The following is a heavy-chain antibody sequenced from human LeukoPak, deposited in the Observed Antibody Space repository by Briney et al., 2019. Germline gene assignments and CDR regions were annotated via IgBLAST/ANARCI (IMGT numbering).Heavy chain of an antibody. CDR3: ARGRRNDYYFDL. D-gene: IGHD2-21*02. J-gene: IGHJ4*02. Sequence: PSETLSLTCTVYNGAISSYYWSWVRQPPGKRLEWIGSIYYSGGSNYNPSLKSRVTISVDPSKRQFSLKLTSVTAADTAVYYCARGRRNDYYFDLWGQGTLVTVSS. CDR1: NGAISSYY. V-gene: IGHV4-59*01. CDR2: IYYSGGS.